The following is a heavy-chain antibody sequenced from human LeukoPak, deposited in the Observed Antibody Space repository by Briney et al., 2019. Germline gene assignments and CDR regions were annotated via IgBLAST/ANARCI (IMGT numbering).Heavy chain of an antibody. CDR1: GFTFSSYA. D-gene: IGHD3-10*01. CDR2: ISGSGGST. CDR3: AKESLVRGVDY. J-gene: IGHJ4*02. Sequence: GGSLRLSCAAPGFTFSSYAMSWVRQAPGKGLEWVSAISGSGGSTYDAGHVKGRFALSRDNSKNTLYQQMNSLRAEDTAVYYCAKESLVRGVDYWGQGTLVTVSS. V-gene: IGHV3-23*01.